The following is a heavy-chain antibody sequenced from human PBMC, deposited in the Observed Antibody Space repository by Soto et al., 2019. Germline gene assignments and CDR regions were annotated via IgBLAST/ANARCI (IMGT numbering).Heavy chain of an antibody. V-gene: IGHV3-48*02. CDR1: GFTFSSYS. CDR3: ARVTATAPPRFDY. Sequence: EVQLVESGGDLVQPGGSLRLSCAASGFTFSSYSINWVRQAPGKGLEWVSYISGSSSTIYYADSVKGRFTISRDNARNSLYLQMNSLRDEDTAVYYCARVTATAPPRFDYWGPGTLVTVSS. J-gene: IGHJ4*02. D-gene: IGHD1-20*01. CDR2: ISGSSSTI.